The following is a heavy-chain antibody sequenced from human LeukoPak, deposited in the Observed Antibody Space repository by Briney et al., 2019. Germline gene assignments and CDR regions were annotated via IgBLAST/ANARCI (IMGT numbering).Heavy chain of an antibody. CDR2: ISGSGGSV. V-gene: IGHV3-23*01. J-gene: IGHJ5*02. CDR3: AKSDRGDSSRYCAS. D-gene: IGHD3-22*01. Sequence: GGSLRLSCAASGFTFSSYAVSWVRQTPGKGLEWVSIISGSGGSVYYADSVKGRFTISRDNSKNTLYMQMNSLRAEDTAVYYCAKSDRGDSSRYCASWGQGTLVTVSS. CDR1: GFTFSSYA.